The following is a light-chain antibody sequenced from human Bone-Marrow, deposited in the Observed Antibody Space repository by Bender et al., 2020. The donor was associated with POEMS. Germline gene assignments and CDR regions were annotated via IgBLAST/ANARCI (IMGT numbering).Light chain of an antibody. CDR2: QDT. Sequence: SYELTQPPSVSVSPGQTASIRCSGDKLGEKFASWYQQKPGQSPVLVLFQDTKRPSGIPERLSGSNSGNTATLTISGTQPMDEADYCCQAWDSSTSHVVFGGGTKLTVL. V-gene: IGLV3-1*01. J-gene: IGLJ2*01. CDR3: QAWDSSTSHVV. CDR1: KLGEKF.